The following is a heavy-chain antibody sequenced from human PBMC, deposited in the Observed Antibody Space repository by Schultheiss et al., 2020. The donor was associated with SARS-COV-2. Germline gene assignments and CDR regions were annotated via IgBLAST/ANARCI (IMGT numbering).Heavy chain of an antibody. Sequence: GGSLRLSCAASGFTFSNAWMSWVRQAPGKGLEWVGRIKSKTDGGTTDYAAPVKGRFTISRDDSKNTLYLQMNSRKTEDTAVYYCTILGYGDYYYYYGMDVWGQGTTVTVAS. CDR2: IKSKTDGGTT. CDR1: GFTFSNAW. V-gene: IGHV3-15*01. J-gene: IGHJ6*02. CDR3: TILGYGDYYYYYGMDV. D-gene: IGHD4-17*01.